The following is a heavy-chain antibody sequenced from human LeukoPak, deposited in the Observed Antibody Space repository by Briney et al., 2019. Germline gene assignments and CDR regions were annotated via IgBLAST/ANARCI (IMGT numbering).Heavy chain of an antibody. V-gene: IGHV4-61*08. CDR1: GDSVASGGYY. J-gene: IGHJ5*02. D-gene: IGHD3-10*01. CDR3: ARGGRGRNWFDP. Sequence: SVTLSLTCTVSGDSVASGGYYWNWIRQPPGKGLEWIGYIYYSVSTNYNLSLKSRVTISVDTSENQFSLKLTSVNAADTAVYYCARGGRGRNWFDPWGQGTLVTVSS. CDR2: IYYSVST.